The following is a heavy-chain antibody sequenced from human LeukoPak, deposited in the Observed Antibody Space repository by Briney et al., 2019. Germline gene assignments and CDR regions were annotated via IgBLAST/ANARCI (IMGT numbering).Heavy chain of an antibody. CDR1: GGSISSSSYY. CDR3: ARLVGATQLFDY. V-gene: IGHV4-39*01. J-gene: IGHJ4*02. Sequence: SETLSLTCTVSGGSISSSSYYWGWIRQPPGKGLEWIGSIYYSGSTYYNPSLKSRVTISVDTSKNQFSLKLSSVTAADTAVYYCARLVGATQLFDYWGQGTLVTVSS. CDR2: IYYSGST. D-gene: IGHD1-26*01.